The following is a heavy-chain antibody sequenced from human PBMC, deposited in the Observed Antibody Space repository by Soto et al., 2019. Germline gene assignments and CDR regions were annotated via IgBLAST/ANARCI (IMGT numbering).Heavy chain of an antibody. CDR2: ISYDGSNK. V-gene: IGHV3-30*18. D-gene: IGHD2-2*01. Sequence: GGSLRLSCAASGFTFSSYGMHWVRQAPGKGLEWVAVISYDGSNKYYADSVKGRFTISRDNSKNTLYLQMNSLRAEDTAVYYCAKWGCSSTSCYVKYFQHWGQGTLVTVSS. J-gene: IGHJ1*01. CDR3: AKWGCSSTSCYVKYFQH. CDR1: GFTFSSYG.